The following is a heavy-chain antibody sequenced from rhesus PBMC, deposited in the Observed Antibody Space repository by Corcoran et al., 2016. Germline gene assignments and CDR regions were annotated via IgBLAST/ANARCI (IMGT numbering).Heavy chain of an antibody. CDR1: GYTFTDYY. Sequence: EVQLVQSGAEVKKPGASVKISCKASGYTFTDYYLHWVRQAPGTGLEWMGRVDPEDGEAIHAQKFQHRVTITADTATDTDYMELSSLRSEDTAVDYWATGPEDGSMDAAFDYWGQGVLVTVSP. V-gene: IGHV1-111*02. CDR3: ATGPEDGSMDAAFDY. J-gene: IGHJ4*01. D-gene: IGHD4-29*01. CDR2: VDPEDGEA.